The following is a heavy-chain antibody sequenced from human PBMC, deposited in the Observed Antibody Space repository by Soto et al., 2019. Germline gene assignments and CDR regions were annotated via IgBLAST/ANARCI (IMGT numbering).Heavy chain of an antibody. J-gene: IGHJ5*02. CDR3: ARGPPFDP. V-gene: IGHV4-4*07. CDR1: GGSINNYY. Sequence: QVQLQESGPGLVRPSETLSLTCTVSGGSINNYYWSWIRQPAGKGLEWIGRVYTSGSTNYNPSLKSRVTMSVDTSNNQFSLRVSSVPAADTAIYYCARGPPFDPWGQGTLVTVSS. CDR2: VYTSGST.